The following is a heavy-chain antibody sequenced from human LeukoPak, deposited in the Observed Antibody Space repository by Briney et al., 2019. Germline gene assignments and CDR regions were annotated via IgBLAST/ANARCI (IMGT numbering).Heavy chain of an antibody. J-gene: IGHJ6*03. CDR2: ISWNSYDI. CDR1: GFTFDEYA. CDR3: AKGVGTSYHYHMDV. Sequence: RLSCAASGFTFDEYAMHWVRQPPGKGLEWVSGISWNSYDIGYADSVKGRFTISRDNAKNSLYLQMNSLRAEDMALYYCAKGVGTSYHYHMDVWGKGTTVIVSS. D-gene: IGHD1-26*01. V-gene: IGHV3-9*03.